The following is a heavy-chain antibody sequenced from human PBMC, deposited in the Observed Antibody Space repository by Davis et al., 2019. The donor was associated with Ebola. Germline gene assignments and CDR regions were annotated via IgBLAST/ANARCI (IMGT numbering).Heavy chain of an antibody. Sequence: SQTLSLTCAVYAGSFSGYYWSWIRQPPGKGLEWIGEINHSGSTNYNPSLKSRVTISVATSKNQFSLKLSSVTAADTAVYYCAGYSYGKGAFDIWGQGTMVTVSS. CDR1: AGSFSGYY. V-gene: IGHV4-34*01. D-gene: IGHD5-18*01. CDR2: INHSGST. J-gene: IGHJ3*02. CDR3: AGYSYGKGAFDI.